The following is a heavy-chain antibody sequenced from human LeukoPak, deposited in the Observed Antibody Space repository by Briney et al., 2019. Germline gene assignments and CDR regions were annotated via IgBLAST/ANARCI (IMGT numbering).Heavy chain of an antibody. CDR1: GYTFTSYD. J-gene: IGHJ4*02. CDR3: ATSYDILTGYYKPGFLAFDY. Sequence: ASVKVSCKASGYTFTSYDINWVRQAPGQGLEWMGWMNPNSGNTGYAQKFQGRVTMTRNTSISTAYMELSSLRSEDTAVYYCATSYDILTGYYKPGFLAFDYWGQGTLVTVSS. V-gene: IGHV1-8*01. D-gene: IGHD3-9*01. CDR2: MNPNSGNT.